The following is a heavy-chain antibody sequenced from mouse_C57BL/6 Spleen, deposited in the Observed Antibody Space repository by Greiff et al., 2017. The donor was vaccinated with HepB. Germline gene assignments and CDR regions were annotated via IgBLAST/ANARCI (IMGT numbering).Heavy chain of an antibody. V-gene: IGHV1-4*01. D-gene: IGHD1-1*01. CDR2: INPSSGYT. CDR3: ARRASITTVVAPGYFDV. CDR1: GYTFTSYT. Sequence: QVQLQQSGAELARPGASVKMSCKASGYTFTSYTMHWVKQTPGQGLEWIGYINPSSGYTKYNQKFKDKATLTADKSSSTAYMQLSSLTSEDSAVYYCARRASITTVVAPGYFDVWGTGTTVTVSS. J-gene: IGHJ1*03.